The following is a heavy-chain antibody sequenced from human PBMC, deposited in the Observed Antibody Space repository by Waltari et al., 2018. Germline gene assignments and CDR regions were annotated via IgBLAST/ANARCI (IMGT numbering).Heavy chain of an antibody. J-gene: IGHJ4*02. CDR2: IRSKPCGETT. D-gene: IGHD3-9*01. CDR1: GFDFRQFA. CDR3: TRDSNTYFDILTVLDY. Sequence: EVKLVESGGTLVQPGRSLRLSCAASGFDFRQFALTWVRQAPGKGREWVGFIRSKPCGETTELAASVKGRFTISRDDSKSIAYLQMNSLKTDDTAMYYCTRDSNTYFDILTVLDYWGQGTLVTVSS. V-gene: IGHV3-49*04.